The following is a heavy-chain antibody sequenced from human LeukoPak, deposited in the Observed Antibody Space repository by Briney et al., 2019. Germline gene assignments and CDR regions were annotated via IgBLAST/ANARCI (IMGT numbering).Heavy chain of an antibody. Sequence: GRSLRLSCAASGLTFSSYAMHWVRQAPGKGLEWVAVISYDGSNKYYADSVKGRFTISRDNSKNTLYLQMNSLRAEDTAVYYCAKDSRIMITFGGVIAIDYWGQGTLVTVSS. J-gene: IGHJ4*02. CDR3: AKDSRIMITFGGVIAIDY. CDR1: GLTFSSYA. D-gene: IGHD3-16*02. CDR2: ISYDGSNK. V-gene: IGHV3-30-3*01.